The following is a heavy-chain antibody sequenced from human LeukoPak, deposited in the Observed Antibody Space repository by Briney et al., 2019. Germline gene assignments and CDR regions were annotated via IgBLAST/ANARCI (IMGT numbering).Heavy chain of an antibody. V-gene: IGHV3-48*01. CDR3: ARADDSSGYYPDAFDI. D-gene: IGHD3-22*01. J-gene: IGHJ3*02. CDR1: GFTFSSYS. CDR2: ISSSSSSTI. Sequence: GGALRLSCAASGFTFSSYSMNWVRQAPGKGLEWGSYISSSSSSTIYYADSVKCRFTISRDNAKNSLYLQMNSLRAEDTAVYYCARADDSSGYYPDAFDIWGQGTMVTVSS.